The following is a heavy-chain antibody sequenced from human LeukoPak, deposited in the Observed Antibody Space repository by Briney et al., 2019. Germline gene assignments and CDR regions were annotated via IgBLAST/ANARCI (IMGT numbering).Heavy chain of an antibody. CDR1: GYTFTSYG. V-gene: IGHV1-18*01. CDR3: ARDRLTHIVVVPAAMHFWFDP. Sequence: GASVKVSCKASGYTFTSYGISWVRQAPGQGGEWRGWISAYNGNTNYAHKLQGRVTMTTDTSTSTAYMEVRSPRSDDTAVYYCARDRLTHIVVVPAAMHFWFDPWGQGTLVTVSS. D-gene: IGHD2-2*01. J-gene: IGHJ5*02. CDR2: ISAYNGNT.